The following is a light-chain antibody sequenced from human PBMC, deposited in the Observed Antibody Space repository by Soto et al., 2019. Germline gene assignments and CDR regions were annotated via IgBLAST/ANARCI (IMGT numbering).Light chain of an antibody. CDR1: SSDIGDYKY. CDR3: SSYTSSDTPYV. CDR2: VNS. V-gene: IGLV2-14*01. Sequence: QSALTQPASVSGSPGQSITFSCTGTSSDIGDYKYVSWYQQHPDKAPKLIIFVNSNRPSGISNRFSASKSGNTASLTISGLQAEDEADYYCSSYTSSDTPYVFGTGTKVTVL. J-gene: IGLJ1*01.